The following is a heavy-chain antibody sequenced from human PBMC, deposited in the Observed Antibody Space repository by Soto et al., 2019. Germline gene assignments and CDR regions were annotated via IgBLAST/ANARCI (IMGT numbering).Heavy chain of an antibody. CDR1: GGDFNTFG. J-gene: IGHJ4*02. CDR3: ARSAPMEAGDKYYYDF. Sequence: SVKVSCKASGGDFNTFGVSWVRQAPGQGLEWMGGIIPFFGTAKYSQKFEDRITITAEESSNTVYMDLRGLTSDDAAIYYCARSAPMEAGDKYYYDFWGQGALVTVSS. CDR2: IIPFFGTA. V-gene: IGHV1-69*13. D-gene: IGHD3-16*01.